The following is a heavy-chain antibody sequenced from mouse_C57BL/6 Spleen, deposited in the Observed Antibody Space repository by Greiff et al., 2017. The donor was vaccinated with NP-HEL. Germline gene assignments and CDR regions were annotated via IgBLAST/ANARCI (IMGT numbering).Heavy chain of an antibody. D-gene: IGHD4-1*01. CDR2: FHPYNDDT. V-gene: IGHV1-47*01. CDR1: GYTFTTYP. J-gene: IGHJ2*01. CDR3: ARYNWDVYYFDY. Sequence: QVQLKESGAELVKPGASVKMSCKASGYTFTTYPIEWMKQNHGKSLEWIGNFHPYNDDTKYNEKFKGKATLTVEKSSSTVYLELSRLTSDDSAVYYCARYNWDVYYFDYWGQGTTLTVSS.